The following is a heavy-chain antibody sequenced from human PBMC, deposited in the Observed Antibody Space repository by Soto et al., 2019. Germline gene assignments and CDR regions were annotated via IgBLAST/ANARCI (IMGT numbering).Heavy chain of an antibody. CDR3: ARDELLNGELGH. V-gene: IGHV3-33*01. CDR1: GFTFSSYG. Sequence: QVQLVESGGGVVQPGRSLRLSCAASGFTFSSYGMHWVRQAPGKGLEWVAVIWYDGSNKYYADSVKGRFTISRDNSKNTLYLQMNSLRAEDTAVYYCARDELLNGELGHWGQGTPVTVSS. D-gene: IGHD1-26*01. CDR2: IWYDGSNK. J-gene: IGHJ4*02.